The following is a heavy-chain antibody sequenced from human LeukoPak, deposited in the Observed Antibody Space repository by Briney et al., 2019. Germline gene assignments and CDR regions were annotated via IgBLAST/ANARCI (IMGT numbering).Heavy chain of an antibody. CDR1: GFTFSSYW. Sequence: GGSLRLSCAVSGFTFSSYWMNWVRQAPGKGLEWVASIKQDGTEKSYVDSVKGRFTISRDNAKKSLYLQMSSLRTEDTAVYYCARGVDTAMVSYWGQGTLVTVSS. V-gene: IGHV3-7*01. J-gene: IGHJ4*02. CDR3: ARGVDTAMVSY. CDR2: IKQDGTEK. D-gene: IGHD5-18*01.